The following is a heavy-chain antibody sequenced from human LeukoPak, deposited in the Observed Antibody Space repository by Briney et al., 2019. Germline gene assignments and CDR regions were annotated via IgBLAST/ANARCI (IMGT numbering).Heavy chain of an antibody. V-gene: IGHV1-2*02. CDR3: ARARIVGGGNWFDP. Sequence: GASVKVSCKASGYTFTGYYMHWVRQAPGQGLEWMGWINPNSGGTSYAQKFQGRVTMTRDTSISTAYMELSRLRSDDTAVYYCARARIVGGGNWFDPWGQGTLVTVSS. CDR2: INPNSGGT. J-gene: IGHJ5*02. D-gene: IGHD1-26*01. CDR1: GYTFTGYY.